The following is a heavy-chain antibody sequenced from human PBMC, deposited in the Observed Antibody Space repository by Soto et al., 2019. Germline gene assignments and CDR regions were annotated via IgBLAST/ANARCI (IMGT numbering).Heavy chain of an antibody. V-gene: IGHV1-2*04. J-gene: IGHJ6*02. CDR3: AREIFGRLGELSSRPYYYYGMDV. CDR2: INPNSGGT. CDR1: GYTFTGYY. D-gene: IGHD3-16*02. Sequence: GASVKVSCKASGYTFTGYYMHWVRQAPGQGLEWMGWINPNSGGTNYAQKFQGWVTMARDTSISTAYMELSRLRSDDTAVYYCAREIFGRLGELSSRPYYYYGMDVWGQGTTVTVSS.